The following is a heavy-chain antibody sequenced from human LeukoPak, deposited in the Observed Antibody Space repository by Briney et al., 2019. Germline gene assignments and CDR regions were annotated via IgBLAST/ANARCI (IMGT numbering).Heavy chain of an antibody. CDR1: GGTFSSYA. D-gene: IGHD3-22*01. CDR3: ARDRFPYYYDSSGYFDY. V-gene: IGHV1-69*05. J-gene: IGHJ4*02. CDR2: IIPIFGTA. Sequence: ASVKVSCKASGGTFSSYAISLVRQAPGQGLEWMGGIIPIFGTANYAQKFQGRVTITTDESTSTAYMELSSLRSEGTAVYYCARDRFPYYYDSSGYFDYWGQGTLVTVSS.